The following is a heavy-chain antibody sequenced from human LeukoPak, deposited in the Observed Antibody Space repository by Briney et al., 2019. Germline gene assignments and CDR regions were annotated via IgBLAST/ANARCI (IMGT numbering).Heavy chain of an antibody. CDR3: VKVSGMYSSSWPTDI. CDR1: GFTFSSYA. J-gene: IGHJ4*02. CDR2: ITGSGSST. Sequence: GGSLRLSCAASGFTFSSYAMSWVRQAPGKRLEWVSTITGSGSSTYYADSVKGRFTISRDKSMNTLFLQMSSLRAEDTAVYYCVKVSGMYSSSWPTDIWGQGTLVTVSS. V-gene: IGHV3-23*01. D-gene: IGHD6-13*01.